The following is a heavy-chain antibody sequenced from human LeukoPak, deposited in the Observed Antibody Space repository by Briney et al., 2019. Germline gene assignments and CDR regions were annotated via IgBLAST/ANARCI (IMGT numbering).Heavy chain of an antibody. J-gene: IGHJ6*03. Sequence: SSETLSLTCTVSGYSISSGYYWGWIRQPPGKGLEWIGYIYYSGSTNYNPSLKSRVTISVDTSKSQFSLKLSSVTAADTAVYYCARGVAYSSSWYGGYYYYYMDVWGKGTTVTISS. CDR1: GYSISSGYY. V-gene: IGHV4-61*01. D-gene: IGHD6-13*01. CDR2: IYYSGST. CDR3: ARGVAYSSSWYGGYYYYYMDV.